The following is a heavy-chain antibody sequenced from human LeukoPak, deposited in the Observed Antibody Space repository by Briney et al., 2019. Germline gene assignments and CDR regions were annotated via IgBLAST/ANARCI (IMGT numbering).Heavy chain of an antibody. CDR1: GFTFSNYA. J-gene: IGHJ3*02. D-gene: IGHD6-13*01. CDR2: FSGSDGST. CDR3: AKSKTAAAGTGAFDI. V-gene: IGHV3-23*01. Sequence: GGSLRLSCAASGFTFSNYAMSWVRLGPGKGLEWVSGFSGSDGSTQYADSVKGRFTTSRDNSKNTLFLQMISLRAEDTAVYYCAKSKTAAAGTGAFDIWGQGTMVTVSS.